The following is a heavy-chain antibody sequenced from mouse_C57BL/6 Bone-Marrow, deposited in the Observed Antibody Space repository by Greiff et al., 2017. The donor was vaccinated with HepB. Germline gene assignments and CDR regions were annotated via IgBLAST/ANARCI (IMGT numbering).Heavy chain of an antibody. CDR2: ISYDGSN. J-gene: IGHJ4*01. Sequence: ESGPGLVKPSQSLSLTCSVTGYSITSGYYWNWIRQFPGNKLEWMGYISYDGSNNYNPSLKNRISITRDTSKNQFFLKLNSVTTEDTATYYCAEGLYAMDYWGQGTSVTVSS. V-gene: IGHV3-6*01. CDR3: AEGLYAMDY. CDR1: GYSITSGYY.